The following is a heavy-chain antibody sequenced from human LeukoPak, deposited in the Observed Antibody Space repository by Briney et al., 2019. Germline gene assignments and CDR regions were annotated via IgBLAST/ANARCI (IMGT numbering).Heavy chain of an antibody. CDR3: ARDRGTYYYDSSGFDY. CDR2: IYTSGST. Sequence: PSETLSLTCTVSGGSISNYYWSWIRQPAGKGLEWIGCIYTSGSTNYNPSLKSRVTMSVDTSKNQFSLKLSSVTAADTAVYYCARDRGTYYYDSSGFDYWGQGTLVTVSS. D-gene: IGHD3-22*01. V-gene: IGHV4-4*07. CDR1: GGSISNYY. J-gene: IGHJ4*02.